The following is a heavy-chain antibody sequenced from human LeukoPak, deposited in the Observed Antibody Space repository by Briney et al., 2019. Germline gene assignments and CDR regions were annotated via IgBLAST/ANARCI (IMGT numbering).Heavy chain of an antibody. J-gene: IGHJ4*02. Sequence: GASVKVSCKASGYTFTGYYMHWVRQAPGQGLEWMGWINPNSGGTNYAQKFQGRVTMTRDTSISTAYMELSSLRSEDTAVYYCASIITDYYDSSGSMYYFDYWGQGTLVTVSS. CDR3: ASIITDYYDSSGSMYYFDY. CDR2: INPNSGGT. V-gene: IGHV1-2*02. CDR1: GYTFTGYY. D-gene: IGHD3-22*01.